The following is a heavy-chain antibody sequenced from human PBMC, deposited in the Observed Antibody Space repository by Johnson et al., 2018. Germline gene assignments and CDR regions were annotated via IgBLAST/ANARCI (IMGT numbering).Heavy chain of an antibody. CDR1: GFTFSSYG. V-gene: IGHV3-30*18. Sequence: QVQLVQSGGGVVQPGRSLRLSCAASGFTFSSYGMHWVRQAPGKGLEWVAVISYDGSNKYYADSVKGRFTISRDNSKNTLYLQMNSLRAEDTAVDYCAKAVGQQLPGGYYYYYMDVWGKGTTVTVSS. CDR2: ISYDGSNK. CDR3: AKAVGQQLPGGYYYYYMDV. D-gene: IGHD6-13*01. J-gene: IGHJ6*03.